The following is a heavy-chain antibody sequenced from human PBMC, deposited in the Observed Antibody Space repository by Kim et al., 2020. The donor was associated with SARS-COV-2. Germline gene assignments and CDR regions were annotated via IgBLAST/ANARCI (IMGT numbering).Heavy chain of an antibody. J-gene: IGHJ4*02. CDR3: AKHRGGCGWQVIDY. CDR1: GFTLTNNA. CDR2: IRASAETT. Sequence: GGSLRLSCAASGFTLTNNAMSWVRQAPGRGLEWVSTIRASAETTYYAASVDGRFTISRDSAKHTLYLQLNTLRADDTAVYYCAKHRGGCGWQVIDYWGQG. V-gene: IGHV3-23*01. D-gene: IGHD6-19*01.